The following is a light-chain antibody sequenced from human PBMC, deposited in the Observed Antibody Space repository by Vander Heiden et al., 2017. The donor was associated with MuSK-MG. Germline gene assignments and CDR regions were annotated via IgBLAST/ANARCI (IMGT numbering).Light chain of an antibody. CDR2: AAS. V-gene: IGKV1-39*01. J-gene: IGKJ4*01. Sequence: DIQMTQSPSSLSTSVGDRVTITCRASQSISSNLNWYQQKPGKAPKLLIYAASSLQSGVPSRFSGSGSGTDFTLTISRLQPEDFATYYCQQSDSTPLTFGGGTKVEIK. CDR3: QQSDSTPLT. CDR1: QSISSN.